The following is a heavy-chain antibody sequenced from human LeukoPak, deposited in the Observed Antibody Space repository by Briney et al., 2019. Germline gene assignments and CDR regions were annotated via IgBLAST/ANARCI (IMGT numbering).Heavy chain of an antibody. CDR3: ARDDIWFGELLYLRY. Sequence: GGSLRLSCAASGFTFSSYWMSWVRQAPGMGLEWVANIKQDGSEKYYVDSVKGRFTISRDNAKNSLYLQMNSLRAEDTAVYYCARDDIWFGELLYLRYWGQGTLVTVSS. CDR1: GFTFSSYW. J-gene: IGHJ4*02. D-gene: IGHD3-10*01. V-gene: IGHV3-7*01. CDR2: IKQDGSEK.